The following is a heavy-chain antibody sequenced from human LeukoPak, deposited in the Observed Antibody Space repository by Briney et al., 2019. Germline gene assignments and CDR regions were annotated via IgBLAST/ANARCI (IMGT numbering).Heavy chain of an antibody. CDR1: GYTFTSYY. J-gene: IGHJ5*02. Sequence: ASVKVSCKASGYTFTSYYMHWVRQAPGQGLEWMGIINPSGGSTSYAQKYQGRVTMTRDTSISTAYMELSRLRSDDTAAYYCARLDQYSYGTGGDNWFDPWGQGTLVTVSS. CDR3: ARLDQYSYGTGGDNWFDP. D-gene: IGHD5-18*01. CDR2: INPSGGST. V-gene: IGHV1-46*01.